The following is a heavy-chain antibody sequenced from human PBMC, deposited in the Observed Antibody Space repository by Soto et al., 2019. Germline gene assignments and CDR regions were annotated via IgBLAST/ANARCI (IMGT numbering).Heavy chain of an antibody. CDR3: AGERYALPGARDAMDV. CDR2: ISTSGGYK. D-gene: IGHD5-12*01. CDR1: GFNFNTYG. Sequence: EVRLVESGGGLVKPGGSLRVSCAASGFNFNTYGMKWVRQAPGKGLEWVSFISTSGGYKYYADSVRGGFTISRDNAKKSVYLEMESLTSDDKAVYYCAGERYALPGARDAMDVWGQGPTVTVSS. V-gene: IGHV3-21*02. J-gene: IGHJ6*02.